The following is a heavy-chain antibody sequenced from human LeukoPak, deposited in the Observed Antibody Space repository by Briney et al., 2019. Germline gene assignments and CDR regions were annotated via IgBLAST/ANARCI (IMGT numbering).Heavy chain of an antibody. CDR3: ARHASPWWPDPSSSPADWFDP. J-gene: IGHJ5*02. V-gene: IGHV3-30*04. D-gene: IGHD2-2*01. CDR1: GFTFSSYA. Sequence: GGSLRLSCAASGFTFSSYAMHWVRQAPGKGLEWVAVISYDGSNKYYADSVKGRFTISRDNSKNTLYLQMNSLRAEDTAVYYCARHASPWWPDPSSSPADWFDPWGQGTLVTVSS. CDR2: ISYDGSNK.